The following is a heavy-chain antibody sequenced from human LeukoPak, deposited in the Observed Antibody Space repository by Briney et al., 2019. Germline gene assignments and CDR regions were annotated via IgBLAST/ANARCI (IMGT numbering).Heavy chain of an antibody. J-gene: IGHJ6*03. CDR2: MTCLSGNT. D-gene: IGHD4-17*01. Sequence: GDSVTLSRSASGLTFSSYAMNWVRQAPGEGLAGWSSMTCLSGNTYYPDPVKGRFTISRDPSKNTLYLEMNSLRVEATAIYYCAKDPGDGDYFFFYYMDFWGKGTTVTVSS. CDR1: GLTFSSYA. V-gene: IGHV3-23*01. CDR3: AKDPGDGDYFFFYYMDF.